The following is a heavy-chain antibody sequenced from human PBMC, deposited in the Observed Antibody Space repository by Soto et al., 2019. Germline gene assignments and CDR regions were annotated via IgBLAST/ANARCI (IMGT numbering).Heavy chain of an antibody. D-gene: IGHD5-18*01. J-gene: IGHJ4*02. CDR2: FYYSGST. Sequence: QVQLQESGPGLVKPSQTLSLTCTVSGGSISSDGYYWSWIRQHPVKGLEWIGYFYYSGSTYYNPSLKSQVTMSVDTSTNQVSLKLSSVTAADTAVYDCASGGYTYGYDCWGQGTLVTVSS. V-gene: IGHV4-31*01. CDR1: GGSISSDGYY. CDR3: ASGGYTYGYDC.